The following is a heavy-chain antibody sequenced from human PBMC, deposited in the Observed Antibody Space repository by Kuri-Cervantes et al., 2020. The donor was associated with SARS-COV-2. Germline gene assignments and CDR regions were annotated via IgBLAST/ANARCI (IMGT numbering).Heavy chain of an antibody. CDR3: ARIYSSGYFNWFDP. D-gene: IGHD3-22*01. V-gene: IGHV3-66*02. CDR1: GFTVSSNY. Sequence: GESLKILCAASGFTVSSNYMSWVRQAPGKGLEWVSVIYSGGSTYYADSVKGRFTISRDNYKNTLYLQMNSLRAEDTAVYYCARIYSSGYFNWFDPWGQGTLVTVSS. CDR2: IYSGGST. J-gene: IGHJ5*02.